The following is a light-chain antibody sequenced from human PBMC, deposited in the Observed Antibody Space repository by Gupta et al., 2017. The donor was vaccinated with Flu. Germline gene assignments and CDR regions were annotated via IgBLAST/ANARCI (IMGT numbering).Light chain of an antibody. Sequence: QSVTISCTGSSSDIGYYNYVSWFQQHPGKAPKRLIYEVSNRPSGVPDRFSGSKSGNTASLTVSGLQAEDEADYYCSSFADSRYVFGAGTTVTVL. CDR2: EVS. V-gene: IGLV2-8*01. CDR1: SSDIGYYNY. J-gene: IGLJ1*01. CDR3: SSFADSRYV.